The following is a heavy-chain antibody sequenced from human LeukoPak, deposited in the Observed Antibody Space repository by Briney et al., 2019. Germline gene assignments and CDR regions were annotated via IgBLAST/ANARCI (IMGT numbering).Heavy chain of an antibody. D-gene: IGHD3-10*01. CDR3: ARFSGVEAFDI. J-gene: IGHJ3*02. V-gene: IGHV4-30-2*01. Sequence: NPSQTLSLTCTVSGGSISSGGYYWSWIRQPPGKGLEWIGYIYHSGSTYYNPSLKSRVTISVDRSKNQFSLKLSSVTAADTAVYYCARFSGVEAFDIWGQGTMVTVSS. CDR1: GGSISSGGYY. CDR2: IYHSGST.